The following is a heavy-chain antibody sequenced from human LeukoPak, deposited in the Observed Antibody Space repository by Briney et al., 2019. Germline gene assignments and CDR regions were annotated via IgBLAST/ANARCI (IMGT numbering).Heavy chain of an antibody. CDR2: ISPYIGNT. V-gene: IGHV1-18*01. D-gene: IGHD4-17*01. Sequence: ASVKVSCKASGYTFTKYDIHWVRQAPGQGLEWMGWISPYIGNTYYSQKLQGRVTMTTDTSTSTAYMDLRNLRSDDTAVYYCARGPSVTTDWFDPWGQGTLVTVSS. CDR1: GYTFTKYD. CDR3: ARGPSVTTDWFDP. J-gene: IGHJ5*02.